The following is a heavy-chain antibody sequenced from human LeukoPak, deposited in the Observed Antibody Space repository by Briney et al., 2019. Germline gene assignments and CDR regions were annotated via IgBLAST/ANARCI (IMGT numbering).Heavy chain of an antibody. Sequence: SETLSLTCAVYGGSFSGYYWSWIRQPPGKGLEWIGEINHSGSTNYNPSLKSRVTISVDTSKNQFSLKLSSVTAADTAVYYCARGLAARPLDYWGQGTLVTVSS. J-gene: IGHJ4*02. V-gene: IGHV4-34*01. CDR3: ARGLAARPLDY. CDR1: GGSFSGYY. CDR2: INHSGST. D-gene: IGHD6-6*01.